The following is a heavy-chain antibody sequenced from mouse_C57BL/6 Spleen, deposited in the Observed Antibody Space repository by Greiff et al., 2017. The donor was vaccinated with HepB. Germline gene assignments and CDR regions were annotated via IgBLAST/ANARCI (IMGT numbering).Heavy chain of an antibody. CDR1: GYTFTDYY. J-gene: IGHJ1*03. V-gene: IGHV1-26*01. CDR3: ARLDVGYFDV. Sequence: EVQLQQSGPELVKPGASVKISCKASGYTFTDYYMNWVKQSHGKSLEWIGDINPNNGGTSYNQKFKGKATLTVDKSSSTAYMELRSLTSEDSAVYYCARLDVGYFDVWGTGTTVTVSS. CDR2: INPNNGGT.